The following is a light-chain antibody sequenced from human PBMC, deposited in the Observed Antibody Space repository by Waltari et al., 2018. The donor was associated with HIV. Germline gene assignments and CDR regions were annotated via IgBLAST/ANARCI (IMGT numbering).Light chain of an antibody. V-gene: IGKV1-39*01. CDR1: QSVSNN. Sequence: DIQMTQSPASLSASVGDRVTITCRASQSVSNNLNWYRQKPGKAPDLLIYAASSLQSGVPSRFSGSGSGTDFTLTISSLHPEDFASYYCQQSYSTPLTFGPGTKVDIK. CDR2: AAS. J-gene: IGKJ3*01. CDR3: QQSYSTPLT.